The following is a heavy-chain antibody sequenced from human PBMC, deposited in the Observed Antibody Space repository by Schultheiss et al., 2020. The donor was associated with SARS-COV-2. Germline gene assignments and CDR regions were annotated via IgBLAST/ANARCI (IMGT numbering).Heavy chain of an antibody. V-gene: IGHV4-39*07. D-gene: IGHD6-19*01. CDR3: ARRRVGSGWVDRGAFDI. CDR2: IYYSGST. Sequence: SETLSLTCTVSGGSISSGGYYWSWIRQPPGKGLEWIGSIYYSGSTNYNPSLKSRVTISVDTSKNQFSLKLSSVTAADTAVYYCARRRVGSGWVDRGAFDIWGQGTMVTVSS. J-gene: IGHJ3*02. CDR1: GGSISSGGYY.